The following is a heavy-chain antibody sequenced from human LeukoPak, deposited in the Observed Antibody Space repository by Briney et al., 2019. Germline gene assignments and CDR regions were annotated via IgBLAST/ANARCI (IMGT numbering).Heavy chain of an antibody. CDR1: GGTFSSYA. CDR3: ASHYCSSTSCYSGDY. CDR2: IIPIFGTA. D-gene: IGHD2-2*02. V-gene: IGHV1-69*05. J-gene: IGHJ4*02. Sequence: GASVKVSCKASGGTFSSYAISWVRQAPGQGLEWMGGIIPIFGTANYAQKFQGRVTITTDESTSTAYMELSSLRSEDTAVYYCASHYCSSTSCYSGDYWGQGTLVTASS.